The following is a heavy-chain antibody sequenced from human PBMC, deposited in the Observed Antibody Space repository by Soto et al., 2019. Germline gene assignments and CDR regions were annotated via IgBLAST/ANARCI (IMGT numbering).Heavy chain of an antibody. Sequence: GGSLRLSCAASGFTFSGSAMHWVRQASGKGLEWVGRIRSKASSYATAYAASVKGRFTISRDDSKNTAYLQMNSLKTEDTAVYYCTRHLDVVGRHYYYYGMDCWGQGTTVTVSS. D-gene: IGHD2-15*01. CDR1: GFTFSGSA. V-gene: IGHV3-73*01. J-gene: IGHJ6*02. CDR3: TRHLDVVGRHYYYYGMDC. CDR2: IRSKASSYAT.